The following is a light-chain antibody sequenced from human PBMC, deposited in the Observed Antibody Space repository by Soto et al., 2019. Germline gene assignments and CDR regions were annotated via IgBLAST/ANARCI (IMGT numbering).Light chain of an antibody. Sequence: QSALTQPPSASGPPGQMVTISCSGRASNIGSNFVSWYQVVPGTAPKLLIYTNSHRPSGVPDRFSGSRSGTSASLDISGLQSGDEADYFCATWDDNVKGPVFGGGTKVTVL. V-gene: IGLV1-44*01. J-gene: IGLJ2*01. CDR3: ATWDDNVKGPV. CDR1: ASNIGSNF. CDR2: TNS.